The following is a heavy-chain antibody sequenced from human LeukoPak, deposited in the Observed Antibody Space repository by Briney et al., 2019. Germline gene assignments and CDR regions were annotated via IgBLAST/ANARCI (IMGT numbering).Heavy chain of an antibody. CDR1: GFTFSSYS. CDR3: AIPFTYGDQGGY. CDR2: ISGSSSNI. D-gene: IGHD4-17*01. V-gene: IGHV3-48*02. J-gene: IGHJ4*02. Sequence: GGSLSLAGTASGFTFSSYSMNWVRQAPGQGLEWVSYISGSSSNIQYADSVKGRFTISRDNARNSLYLQMNSLRDEDTAVYYCAIPFTYGDQGGYWGQGNVLTVSS.